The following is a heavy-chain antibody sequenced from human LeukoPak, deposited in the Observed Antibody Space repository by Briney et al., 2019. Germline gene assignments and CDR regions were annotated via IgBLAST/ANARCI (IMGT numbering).Heavy chain of an antibody. D-gene: IGHD3-10*01. V-gene: IGHV4-59*01. CDR2: IYYSGST. J-gene: IGHJ6*03. CDR1: GGSISSYY. CDR3: ARGAITMVRGVIETSYYYYMDV. Sequence: SETLSLTCTVSGGSISSYYWSWIRQPPGKGLEWIGYIYYSGSTNYNPSLKSRVTISVDTSKNQFSLKLSSVTAADTAVYYCARGAITMVRGVIETSYYYYMDVWGKGTTATISS.